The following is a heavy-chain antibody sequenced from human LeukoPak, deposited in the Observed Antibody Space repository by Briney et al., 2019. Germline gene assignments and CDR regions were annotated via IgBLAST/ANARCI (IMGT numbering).Heavy chain of an antibody. CDR3: AKGGHYSFFDY. Sequence: PGGSLRLSCAASGFTFRNYVIHWVRQAPRKGLEWVSTISGDGTETFYADSVKGRFTISRDNSKNTHYLQMSSLRAEDTGIYYCAKGGHYSFFDYWGQGTLVTVSS. CDR2: ISGDGTET. V-gene: IGHV3-23*01. J-gene: IGHJ4*02. D-gene: IGHD4-11*01. CDR1: GFTFRNYV.